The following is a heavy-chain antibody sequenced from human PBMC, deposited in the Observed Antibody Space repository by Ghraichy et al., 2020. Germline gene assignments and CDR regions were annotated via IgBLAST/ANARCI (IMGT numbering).Heavy chain of an antibody. Sequence: GGSLRLSCAASGFTFSSYSMNWVRQAPGKGLEWVSSISSSSSYIYYADSVKGRFTISRDNAKNSLYLQMNSLRAEDTAVYYCARVGVVSSDAFDIWGQGTMVTVSS. D-gene: IGHD3-3*01. J-gene: IGHJ3*02. CDR2: ISSSSSYI. V-gene: IGHV3-21*01. CDR3: ARVGVVSSDAFDI. CDR1: GFTFSSYS.